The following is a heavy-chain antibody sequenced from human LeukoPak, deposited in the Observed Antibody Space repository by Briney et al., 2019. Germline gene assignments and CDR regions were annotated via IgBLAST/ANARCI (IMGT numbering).Heavy chain of an antibody. D-gene: IGHD3-22*01. J-gene: IGHJ3*02. CDR2: FDPEDGET. CDR1: GYTLTELP. CDR3: ATGDSSGRWAFDI. V-gene: IGHV1-24*01. Sequence: GASVKVSRKVSGYTLTELPMHWVRQAKGKGLECMGGFDPEDGETIYAQKFQGRVTMTEDTSTDTAYMELSSLRSEDTAVYYCATGDSSGRWAFDIWGQGTMVTVSS.